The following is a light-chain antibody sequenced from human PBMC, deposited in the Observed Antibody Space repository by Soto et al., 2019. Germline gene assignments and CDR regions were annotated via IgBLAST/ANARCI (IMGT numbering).Light chain of an antibody. V-gene: IGKV3-20*01. CDR2: GAS. CDR1: QSISSNY. Sequence: DIVLTQSPGTLSLSPGERAALSYRASQSISSNYLAWYQQKPGQAPRLLIYGASSRATGIPDRFSGSGSGTDFTLTISRLEPEDFAVYYCQQYGGSPETFGQGTKVEI. J-gene: IGKJ1*01. CDR3: QQYGGSPET.